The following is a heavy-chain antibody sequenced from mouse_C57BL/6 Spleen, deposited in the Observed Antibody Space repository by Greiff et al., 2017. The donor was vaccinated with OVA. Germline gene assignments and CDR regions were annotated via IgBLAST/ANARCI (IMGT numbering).Heavy chain of an antibody. Sequence: QVQLQQSGAELVKPGASVKISCKASGYAFSSYWLNWVKQRPGKGLEWIGQIYPGDGDTNYNGKFKGKATLTADKSSSTAYMQLSSLTSEDSAVYFCAREEDYGSSPYWYFDVWGTGTTVTVSS. CDR1: GYAFSSYW. D-gene: IGHD1-1*01. CDR3: AREEDYGSSPYWYFDV. CDR2: IYPGDGDT. V-gene: IGHV1-80*01. J-gene: IGHJ1*03.